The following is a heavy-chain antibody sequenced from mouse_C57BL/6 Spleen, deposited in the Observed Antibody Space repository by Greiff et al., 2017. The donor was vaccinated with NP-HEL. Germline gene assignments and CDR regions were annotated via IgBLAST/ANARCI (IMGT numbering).Heavy chain of an antibody. Sequence: VQLQQSGAELVKPGASVKISCKASGYAFSSYWMNWVKQRPGQGLEWIGQIYPGDGDTNDNGKFKGKATLTADKSSSTAYMQLSSLTSEDSAVYFCARQNYVEYYAMDYWGQGTSVTVSS. CDR2: IYPGDGDT. J-gene: IGHJ4*01. V-gene: IGHV1-80*01. CDR3: ARQNYVEYYAMDY. CDR1: GYAFSSYW. D-gene: IGHD1-1*01.